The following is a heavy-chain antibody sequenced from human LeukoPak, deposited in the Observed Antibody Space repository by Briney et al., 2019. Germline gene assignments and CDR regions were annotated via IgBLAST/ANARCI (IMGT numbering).Heavy chain of an antibody. CDR1: GFSFSTYA. CDR2: ISYDGSNK. J-gene: IGHJ5*02. V-gene: IGHV3-30*04. D-gene: IGHD2-2*01. CDR3: AREVGTSCYACNWFDP. Sequence: GGSLRLSCAASGFSFSTYAMHWVRQTPGKGLEWVLVISYDGSNKYYADSVKGRFTISRDNSKNTLYLQMNSLRAEDTAVYYCAREVGTSCYACNWFDPWGQGTLVTVSS.